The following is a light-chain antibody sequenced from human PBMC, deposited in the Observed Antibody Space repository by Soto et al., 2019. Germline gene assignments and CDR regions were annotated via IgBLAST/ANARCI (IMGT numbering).Light chain of an antibody. CDR3: QSYDSTLSARDV. V-gene: IGLV1-40*01. CDR2: GNI. Sequence: QSVLTQPPSVSGAPGQRVTISCTGSSSNIGAGYDVHWYRQRPGTAPKLLIFGNINRPSGVPDRFSGSKSGTSASLAITGLQAEDEGDYYCQSYDSTLSARDVFGTGTKVTVL. CDR1: SSNIGAGYD. J-gene: IGLJ1*01.